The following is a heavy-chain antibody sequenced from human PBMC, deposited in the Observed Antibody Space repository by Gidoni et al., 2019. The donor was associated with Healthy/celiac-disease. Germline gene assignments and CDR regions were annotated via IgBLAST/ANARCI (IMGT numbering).Heavy chain of an antibody. CDR2: IRRKADGGTT. Sequence: QAPGKGLEWVGFIRRKADGGTTELTASVKGRLTISRDDSKSIAYLQMNSLKTEDTAVYYCTRVPVGSGQWLVRGDYWGQGTLVTVSS. D-gene: IGHD6-19*01. J-gene: IGHJ4*02. CDR3: TRVPVGSGQWLVRGDY. V-gene: IGHV3-49*01.